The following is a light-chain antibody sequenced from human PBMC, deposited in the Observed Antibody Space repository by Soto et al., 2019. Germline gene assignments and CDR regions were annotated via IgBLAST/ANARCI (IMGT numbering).Light chain of an antibody. CDR3: QQYNDWPQT. J-gene: IGKJ1*01. CDR1: QNVSST. Sequence: EIVMTQSPATLSVSPGERATLSCRASQNVSSTLAWYQQKPGQAPRLLIYGASTRATGIPARFSGSGSGTEFTLTISSLQSEDFAVYYCQQYNDWPQTFGQGTKVDIK. V-gene: IGKV3-15*01. CDR2: GAS.